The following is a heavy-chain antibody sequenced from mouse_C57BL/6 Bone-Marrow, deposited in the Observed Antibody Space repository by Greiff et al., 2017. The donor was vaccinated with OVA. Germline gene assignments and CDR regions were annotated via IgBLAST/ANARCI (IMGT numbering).Heavy chain of an antibody. CDR1: GYSITSGYY. CDR3: ARNAYYSNYDYYAMDY. CDR2: ISYDGSN. V-gene: IGHV3-6*01. Sequence: EVQLKESGPGLVKPSQSLSLTCSVTGYSITSGYYWTWILQFPGNKLEWMGYISYDGSNNYNPSLKNRISITRDTSKNQFFLKLNSVTTEDTATYYCARNAYYSNYDYYAMDYWGQGTSVTVSS. D-gene: IGHD2-5*01. J-gene: IGHJ4*01.